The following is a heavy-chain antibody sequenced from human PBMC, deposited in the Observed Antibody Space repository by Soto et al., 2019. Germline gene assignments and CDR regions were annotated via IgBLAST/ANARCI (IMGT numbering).Heavy chain of an antibody. J-gene: IGHJ6*02. CDR3: ARGMAVPYYYGMDV. V-gene: IGHV3-66*01. D-gene: IGHD4-17*01. CDR2: IYSGGST. CDR1: GFTVSSNY. Sequence: GGSLRLSCAASGFTVSSNYMSWVRQAPGKGLEWVSVIYSGGSTYYADSVKGRFTISRDNSKNTLYLQMNSLRAEDTAVYYCARGMAVPYYYGMDVWGQGTTVTVSS.